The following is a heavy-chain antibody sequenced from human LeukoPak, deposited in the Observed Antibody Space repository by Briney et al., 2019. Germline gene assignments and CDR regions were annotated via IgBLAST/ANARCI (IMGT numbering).Heavy chain of an antibody. CDR1: GFTFSRYA. Sequence: PGGSLRLSCAASGFTFSRYAMSWVPQTPEKGLEGVSVINGSDGSTYYADSVRGRFTISRDDSGNILILEMNSMRAEDTAVYYCARQVSCDTTTCYAGMPPDYWGQGTLVTVSS. CDR2: INGSDGST. J-gene: IGHJ4*02. D-gene: IGHD2-2*01. CDR3: ARQVSCDTTTCYAGMPPDY. V-gene: IGHV3-23*01.